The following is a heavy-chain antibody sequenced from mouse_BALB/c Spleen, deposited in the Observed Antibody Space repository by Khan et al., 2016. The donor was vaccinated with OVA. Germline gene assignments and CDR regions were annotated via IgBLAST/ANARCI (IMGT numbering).Heavy chain of an antibody. CDR2: ISTYSGNT. Sequence: QVRLQQSGPELVRPGVSVKISCKGSGYTFTDYAMHWVKQSHAKSLEWIGLISTYSGNTNYKQKFKGKATMTVDKSSSTAYMELARLTSEDSAISYCARPAYDGYYDYWGQGTTLTVSS. V-gene: IGHV1S137*01. CDR1: GYTFTDYA. CDR3: ARPAYDGYYDY. D-gene: IGHD2-3*01. J-gene: IGHJ2*01.